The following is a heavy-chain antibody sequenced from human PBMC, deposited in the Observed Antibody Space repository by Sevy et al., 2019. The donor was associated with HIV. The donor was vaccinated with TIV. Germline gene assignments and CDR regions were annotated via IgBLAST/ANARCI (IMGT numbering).Heavy chain of an antibody. D-gene: IGHD6-13*01. CDR1: GFTFSSYW. CDR2: IKQDGSEK. Sequence: GGSLRLSCAASGFTFSSYWMSWVRQAPGKGLEWVANIKQDGSEKYYVDSVKGRFTISRDNAKNSLYLQMNSLRAEDTAVYYCARDIAAADDGGLYYWGQGTLVTVSS. V-gene: IGHV3-7*01. J-gene: IGHJ4*02. CDR3: ARDIAAADDGGLYY.